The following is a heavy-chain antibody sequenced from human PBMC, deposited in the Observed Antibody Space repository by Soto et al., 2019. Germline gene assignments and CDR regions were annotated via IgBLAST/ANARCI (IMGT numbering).Heavy chain of an antibody. CDR3: AREIRVAATHYFDY. D-gene: IGHD2-15*01. CDR2: IYYSGST. Sequence: SEPLLLTGTVSGGSISSGGYYWSWIRQHPGKGLEWIGYIYYSGSTYYNPFLKSRVTISVDTSKNQFSLKLSSVTAADTAVYYCAREIRVAATHYFDYWGQGTLVTVSS. J-gene: IGHJ4*02. V-gene: IGHV4-31*03. CDR1: GGSISSGGYY.